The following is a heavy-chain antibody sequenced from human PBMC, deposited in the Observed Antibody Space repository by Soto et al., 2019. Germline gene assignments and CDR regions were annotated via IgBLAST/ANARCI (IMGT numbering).Heavy chain of an antibody. CDR2: IKKDGSEK. CDR3: ARLYLAATITSLDY. Sequence: GGSLRLSCAASVFTFSNYWLSWVRQAPGKGLEWVANIKKDGSEKYYVGSVVGRFTISRDNAENSLYLQMNSLRAEDTAVYYCARLYLAATITSLDYWGQGTLVTVSS. J-gene: IGHJ4*02. V-gene: IGHV3-7*01. D-gene: IGHD5-12*01. CDR1: VFTFSNYW.